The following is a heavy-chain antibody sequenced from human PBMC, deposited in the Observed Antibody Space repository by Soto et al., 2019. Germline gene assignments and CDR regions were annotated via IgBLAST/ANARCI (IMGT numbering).Heavy chain of an antibody. CDR1: GFTFSNYG. D-gene: IGHD3-16*01. CDR3: AKDGGVRQYYYYYGMDV. CDR2: ISGAGGRI. V-gene: IGHV3-23*01. Sequence: GSLRLSCVVSGFTFSNYGMSWVRQAPGKGLEWVASISGAGGRIYYADSVKGRFTISRDNSRNTLYLQMNSLGAEDTAVYYCAKDGGVRQYYYYYGMDVWGQGTTVTVSS. J-gene: IGHJ6*02.